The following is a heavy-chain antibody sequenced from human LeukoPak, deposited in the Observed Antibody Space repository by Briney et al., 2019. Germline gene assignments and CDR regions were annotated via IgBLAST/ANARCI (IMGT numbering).Heavy chain of an antibody. V-gene: IGHV1-69*05. J-gene: IGHJ4*02. CDR3: ASISPNYSIRPSPPD. CDR1: GGTFSSYA. CDR2: IIPIFGTA. D-gene: IGHD3-10*01. Sequence: ASVKVSCKASGGTFSSYAISWVRQAPGQGLEWMGGIIPIFGTANYAQKFQGRVTITTDESTSTAYMELSSLRSEDTAVYYCASISPNYSIRPSPPDWGQGTLVTVSS.